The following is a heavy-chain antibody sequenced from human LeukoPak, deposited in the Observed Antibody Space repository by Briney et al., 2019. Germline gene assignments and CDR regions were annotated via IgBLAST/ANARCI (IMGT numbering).Heavy chain of an antibody. V-gene: IGHV3-66*01. CDR2: IYSGGST. D-gene: IGHD3-9*01. CDR1: GFTVSSNY. J-gene: IGHJ3*02. CDR3: ASYDILTGWGAFDI. Sequence: GGSLRLSCAASGFTVSSNYMSWVRQAPGKGLEWVSVIYSGGSTYYADSVKGRFTISRDNSKNTLYLQMNSLRAEDTAVYYCASYDILTGWGAFDIWGQGTMVTVSS.